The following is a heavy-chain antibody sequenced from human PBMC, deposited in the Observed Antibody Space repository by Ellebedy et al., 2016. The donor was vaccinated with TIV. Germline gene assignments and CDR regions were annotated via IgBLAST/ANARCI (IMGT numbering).Heavy chain of an antibody. Sequence: GESLKISXAASDFTVSRNDMSWVRQAPGKGLEWVANIKQDGSEKYYADSVKGRFTISRDNSKNTLYLQMNSLRAEDTAVYYCARESNSGSYSAGMDVWGQGTTVTVSS. CDR1: DFTVSRND. J-gene: IGHJ6*02. D-gene: IGHD1-26*01. CDR3: ARESNSGSYSAGMDV. V-gene: IGHV3-7*01. CDR2: IKQDGSEK.